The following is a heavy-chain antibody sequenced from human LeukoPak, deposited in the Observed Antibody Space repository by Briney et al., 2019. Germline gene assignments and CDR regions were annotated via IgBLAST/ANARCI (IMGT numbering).Heavy chain of an antibody. Sequence: PGGSLRLSCAASGFTLSSNWMHWVRQAPGKGLVWVSRINSDGSSTKYADSVKGRFTISRDNAKNTLYPQMSSLRDEATAVYYCVRDRTSGSSCWFDSWGQGALVIVSS. CDR1: GFTLSSNW. CDR2: INSDGSST. V-gene: IGHV3-74*03. CDR3: VRDRTSGSSCWFDS. D-gene: IGHD2-15*01. J-gene: IGHJ5*01.